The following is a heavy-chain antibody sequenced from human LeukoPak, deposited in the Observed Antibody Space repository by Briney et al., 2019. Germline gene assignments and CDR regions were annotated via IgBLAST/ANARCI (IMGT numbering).Heavy chain of an antibody. D-gene: IGHD2-2*01. Sequence: GASVKVSCKASGGTFSSYAISWVRQAPGQGLEWMGGIIPIFGTANYAQKFQGRVTITADESTSTAYMELSSLRSEDTAVYYCATLEDGYCSSTSCYSLYYYYGMDVWGQGTTVTVPS. CDR3: ATLEDGYCSSTSCYSLYYYYGMDV. J-gene: IGHJ6*02. CDR1: GGTFSSYA. CDR2: IIPIFGTA. V-gene: IGHV1-69*13.